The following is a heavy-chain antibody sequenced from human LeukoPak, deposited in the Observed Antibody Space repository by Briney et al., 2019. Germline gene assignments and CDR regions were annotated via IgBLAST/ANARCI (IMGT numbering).Heavy chain of an antibody. Sequence: GGSLRLSCAASGFSFSTYRMTRVRQAPGKGLEWVADIKQDGSETFYVDSVKGRFTISRDNAKNSLYLQMNSLRAEDTAVYYCARGNGGAFDIWGQGTMVTVSS. CDR1: GFSFSTYR. CDR2: IKQDGSET. J-gene: IGHJ3*02. D-gene: IGHD4-11*01. CDR3: ARGNGGAFDI. V-gene: IGHV3-7*04.